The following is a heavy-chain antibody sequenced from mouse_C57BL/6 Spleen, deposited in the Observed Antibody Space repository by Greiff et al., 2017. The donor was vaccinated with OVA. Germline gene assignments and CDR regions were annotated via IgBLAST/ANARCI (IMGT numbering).Heavy chain of an antibody. CDR1: GYTFTSYW. D-gene: IGHD2-5*01. J-gene: IGHJ3*01. CDR3: ARGTYSNPFAY. V-gene: IGHV1-64*01. Sequence: QVQLQQPGAELVKPGASVTLSCKASGYTFTSYWMHWVKQRPGQGLEWIGMIHPNSGSTNYHEKFKSKATLTVDKSSSTAYMQLSSLTSEDSAVYYCARGTYSNPFAYWGQGTLVTVSA. CDR2: IHPNSGST.